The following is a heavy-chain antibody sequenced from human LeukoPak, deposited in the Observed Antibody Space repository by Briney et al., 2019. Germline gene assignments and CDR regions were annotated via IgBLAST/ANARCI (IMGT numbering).Heavy chain of an antibody. Sequence: GGSLRLSCAASGFTFSSYSMTWVRRAPGKGLEWVSSISSSSSYIYYADSVKGRFTISRDNAKNSLYLQMNSLRAEDTAVYYCARDKIPDNYYMDVWGKGTTVTVSS. V-gene: IGHV3-21*01. CDR3: ARDKIPDNYYMDV. CDR1: GFTFSSYS. J-gene: IGHJ6*03. CDR2: ISSSSSYI.